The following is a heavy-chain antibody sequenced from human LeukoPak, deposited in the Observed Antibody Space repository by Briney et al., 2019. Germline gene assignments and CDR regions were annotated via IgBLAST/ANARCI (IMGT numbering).Heavy chain of an antibody. CDR1: GFTFSNYA. CDR3: AKDGSTVTNDY. D-gene: IGHD4-17*01. Sequence: GGSLRLSCSASGFTFSNYAMHWVRQAPGKGLEYVSAISSNGGNTYYADSVKGRFTISRDNSKNTLYLQMNSLRAEDTAVYYCAKDGSTVTNDYWGQGTLVTVSS. J-gene: IGHJ4*02. V-gene: IGHV3-64*04. CDR2: ISSNGGNT.